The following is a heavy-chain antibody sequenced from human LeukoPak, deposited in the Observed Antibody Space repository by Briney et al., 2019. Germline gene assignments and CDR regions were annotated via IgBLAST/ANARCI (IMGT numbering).Heavy chain of an antibody. V-gene: IGHV3-21*01. CDR3: ARGPRYGGNSNFDY. J-gene: IGHJ4*02. D-gene: IGHD4-23*01. CDR2: ISSSSSYI. CDR1: GFTFSSYS. Sequence: GGSLRLSCAASGFTFSSYSMNWVRQAPGKGLEWVSSISSSSSYIYYADSVKGRFTISRDNAKNSLYLQMNSLRAEDTAVYYCARGPRYGGNSNFDYWGQGTLVTVSS.